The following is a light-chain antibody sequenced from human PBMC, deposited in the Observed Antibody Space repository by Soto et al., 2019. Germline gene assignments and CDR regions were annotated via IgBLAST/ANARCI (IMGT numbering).Light chain of an antibody. CDR1: RSVTSNY. CDR2: GAS. CDR3: QNQDT. V-gene: IGKV3-20*01. Sequence: LVLTQSPGTLSLSPGERATLSCRASRSVTSNYLAWYQQRPGQGPRLLIYGASNKATGIPDRFSGSGSGTDFTLTVSRLEPEDFAVYYCQNQDTFGHGTKLEIK. J-gene: IGKJ2*01.